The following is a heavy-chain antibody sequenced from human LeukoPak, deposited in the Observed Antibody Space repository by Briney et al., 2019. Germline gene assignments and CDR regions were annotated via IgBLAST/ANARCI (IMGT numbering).Heavy chain of an antibody. D-gene: IGHD2-8*02. CDR1: GYSFTSYW. V-gene: IGHV5-51*01. J-gene: IGHJ4*02. Sequence: GESLKISCKGSGYSFTSYWIGWVRQMPGKGLEWIGIIYPGDSDTRYSPSFLGLVTISADKSITTAYLQWSSLMDSDTAMYYCARQTGAFVYWGQGTLVTVS. CDR3: ARQTGAFVY. CDR2: IYPGDSDT.